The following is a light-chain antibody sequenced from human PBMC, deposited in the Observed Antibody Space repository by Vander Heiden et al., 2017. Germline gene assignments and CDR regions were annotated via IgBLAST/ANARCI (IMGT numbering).Light chain of an antibody. Sequence: SLLLPQPPSVSAAQRLTATCARGGSDIDIKVFHWYQQSPGQAPTQVVFEDRGRPSQTPERFGASDWGDTATLTISRGEAGDEADYYYQVWESNGDYVVFGGGTRLTVL. CDR3: QVWESNGDYVV. CDR1: DIDIKV. CDR2: EDR. V-gene: IGLV3-21*02. J-gene: IGLJ3*02.